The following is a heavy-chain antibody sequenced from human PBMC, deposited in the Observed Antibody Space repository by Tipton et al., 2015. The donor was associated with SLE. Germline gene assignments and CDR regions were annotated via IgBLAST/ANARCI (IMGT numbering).Heavy chain of an antibody. CDR2: IYYSGNT. D-gene: IGHD6-19*01. J-gene: IGHJ4*02. Sequence: SLTCTVSGGSISSTSYYWGWIRQPPGKGLEWIGSIYYSGNTYYNPSLKSRVTISVDTSKNQFSLKLSSVTAADTAVFYCARPNTSGWVFDYWGQGTLVTVSS. CDR3: ARPNTSGWVFDY. V-gene: IGHV4-39*01. CDR1: GGSISSTSYY.